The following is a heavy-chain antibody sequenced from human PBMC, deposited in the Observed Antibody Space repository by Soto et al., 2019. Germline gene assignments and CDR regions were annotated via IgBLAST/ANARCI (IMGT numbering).Heavy chain of an antibody. J-gene: IGHJ4*02. CDR1: GLTFSSYA. D-gene: IGHD4-4*01. Sequence: GGSLRLSCAASGLTFSSYAMHWVRQAPGKGLEYVSGISSNGGSTYYENSMKGRFIISRDNSKDTLYLQMGSLRAEDMAVYYCARSYSNYIFDNWGQGTLVTVSS. V-gene: IGHV3-64*01. CDR2: ISSNGGST. CDR3: ARSYSNYIFDN.